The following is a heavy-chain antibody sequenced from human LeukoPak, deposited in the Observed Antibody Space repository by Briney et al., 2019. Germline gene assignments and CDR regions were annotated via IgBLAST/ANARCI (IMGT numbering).Heavy chain of an antibody. V-gene: IGHV3-21*01. CDR3: ARDVGVHYMDA. J-gene: IGHJ6*03. Sequence: GGSLRLSCAASGFTFSSYVMNWVRQAPGKGLEWVSSISSSSRYIYYADPVKGRFTISRDNAKNSLYLQMNSLRAEDTAVYYCARDVGVHYMDAWGKGTTVTVSS. CDR2: ISSSSRYI. D-gene: IGHD2-21*01. CDR1: GFTFSSYV.